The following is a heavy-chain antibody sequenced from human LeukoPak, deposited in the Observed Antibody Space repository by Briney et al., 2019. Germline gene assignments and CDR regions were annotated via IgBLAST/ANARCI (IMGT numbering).Heavy chain of an antibody. CDR1: GGSISSGGYS. J-gene: IGHJ4*02. D-gene: IGHD2-21*02. Sequence: PSETLSLTCAVSGGSISSGGYSWSWIRQPPGKGLEWIGYIYYSGSTYYNPSLKSRVTISVDTSKNQFSLKLSSVTAADTAVYYCARKAYCGGDCYSLDYWGQGTLVTVSS. CDR3: ARKAYCGGDCYSLDY. CDR2: IYYSGST. V-gene: IGHV4-30-4*07.